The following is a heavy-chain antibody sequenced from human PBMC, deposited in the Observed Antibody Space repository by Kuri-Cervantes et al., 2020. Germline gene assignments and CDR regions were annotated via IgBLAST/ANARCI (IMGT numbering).Heavy chain of an antibody. D-gene: IGHD3-10*01. J-gene: IGHJ4*02. CDR3: ASSGSSTFDY. CDR1: GGSISSSSYY. CDR2: IYYSGST. Sequence: SETLSLTCTVSGGSISSSSYYWGWIRQPPGKGLEWIGSIYYSGSTYYNPSLKSRVTISVDTSKNQFSLKLGSVTAADTAVYYCASSGSSTFDYWGQGTLVTVSS. V-gene: IGHV4-39*07.